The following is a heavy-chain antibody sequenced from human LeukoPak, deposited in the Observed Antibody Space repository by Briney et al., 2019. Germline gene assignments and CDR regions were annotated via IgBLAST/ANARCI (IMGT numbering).Heavy chain of an antibody. D-gene: IGHD5-12*01. CDR1: GFTFSSYA. Sequence: GGSLRLTCAASGFTFSSYAMSWVRQAPGKGLEWVSAISGSGGSTYYADSVKSRFTISRDNSKNTLYLQMNSLRAEDTAVYYCANAYKRGYSGYGYFDLWGRGTLVTVSS. J-gene: IGHJ2*01. CDR3: ANAYKRGYSGYGYFDL. CDR2: ISGSGGST. V-gene: IGHV3-23*01.